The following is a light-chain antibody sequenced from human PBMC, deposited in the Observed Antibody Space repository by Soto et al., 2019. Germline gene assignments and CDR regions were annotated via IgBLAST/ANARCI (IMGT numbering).Light chain of an antibody. Sequence: QSALTQPASVSGSPGQSITISCTGTSSDVGAYNYVAWYQHHPGKAPKLIIYDVYNRPSGVSNRFSPSKSHNTASLTISGLQAEDEADYYCSSYTSSRTRVFGGGTKLTVL. J-gene: IGLJ3*02. CDR3: SSYTSSRTRV. CDR1: SSDVGAYNY. CDR2: DVY. V-gene: IGLV2-14*03.